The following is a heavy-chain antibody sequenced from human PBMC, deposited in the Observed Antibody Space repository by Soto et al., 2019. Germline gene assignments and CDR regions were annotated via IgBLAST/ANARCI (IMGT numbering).Heavy chain of an antibody. CDR1: GGSISSGGYY. D-gene: IGHD6-13*01. J-gene: IGHJ5*02. CDR3: ARVRQQLIRRWFDP. CDR2: IYYSGST. V-gene: IGHV4-31*03. Sequence: LSLTCTVSGGSISSGGYYWSWIRQHPGKGLEWIGYIYYSGSTYYNPSLKRRVTISVDTSKNQFSLKLSSVTAADTAVYYCARVRQQLIRRWFDPWGQGTLVTVSS.